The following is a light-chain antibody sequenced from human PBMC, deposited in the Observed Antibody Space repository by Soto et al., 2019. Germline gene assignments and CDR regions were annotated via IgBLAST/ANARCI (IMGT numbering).Light chain of an antibody. CDR2: WAS. Sequence: EIVMTQSPDSLAVSLGERATINCKSSQCVLYSSNNKNFLAWYQQKPGQPPKLLIHWASTRESGVPDRFSGSGSGTDFTLSITNLQAEDVAVYYCHQYYISPRTFGQGTKLEI. V-gene: IGKV4-1*01. CDR1: QCVLYSSNNKNF. CDR3: HQYYISPRT. J-gene: IGKJ2*01.